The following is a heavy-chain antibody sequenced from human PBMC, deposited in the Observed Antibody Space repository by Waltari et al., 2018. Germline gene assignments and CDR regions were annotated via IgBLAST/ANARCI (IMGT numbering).Heavy chain of an antibody. D-gene: IGHD2-21*01. CDR1: GYTFTGYY. J-gene: IGHJ4*02. V-gene: IGHV1-2*02. CDR3: ARVRCGGDCYIHLFDY. Sequence: QVQLVQSGAEVKKPGASVTVSCKASGYTFTGYYMHWVRQAPGQGLEWMGWINPNSGGTNYAQKFQGRVTMTRDTSISTAYMELSRLRSDDTAVYYCARVRCGGDCYIHLFDYWGQGTLVTVSS. CDR2: INPNSGGT.